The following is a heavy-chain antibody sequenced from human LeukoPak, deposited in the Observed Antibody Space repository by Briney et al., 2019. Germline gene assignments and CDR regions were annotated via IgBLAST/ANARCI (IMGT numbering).Heavy chain of an antibody. Sequence: GGSLRLSCAASGFTFSSYEMNWVRQAPGKGLEWVSYISSSGNTIYYADSVKGRFTISRDNAKKSLYLQMSSLRAEDTAVYYCPARGYSDYGDAFDIWGQGTMVTVSS. CDR1: GFTFSSYE. D-gene: IGHD4-11*01. V-gene: IGHV3-48*03. CDR3: PARGYSDYGDAFDI. J-gene: IGHJ3*02. CDR2: ISSSGNTI.